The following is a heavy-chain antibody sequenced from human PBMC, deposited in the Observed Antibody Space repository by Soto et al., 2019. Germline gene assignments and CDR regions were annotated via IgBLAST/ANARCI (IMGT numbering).Heavy chain of an antibody. D-gene: IGHD5-18*01. J-gene: IGHJ4*02. CDR3: ARGGPFTAMALGLDY. CDR2: IYHSGST. CDR1: GGSISSGGYS. V-gene: IGHV4-30-2*05. Sequence: SETLSLTCAVSGGSISSGGYSWSWIRQPPGKGLEWIGYIYHSGSTYYNPSLKSRVTISVDTSKNQFSLKLSSVTAADTAVYYCARGGPFTAMALGLDYWGQGTLVTVSS.